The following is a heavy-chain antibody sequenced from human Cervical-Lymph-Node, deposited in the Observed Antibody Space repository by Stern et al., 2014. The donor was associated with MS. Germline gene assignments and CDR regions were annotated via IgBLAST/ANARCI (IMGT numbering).Heavy chain of an antibody. CDR2: IYPYDSDT. CDR1: GYSFTIYY. CDR3: ARHVQGFDY. Sequence: VQLVQSGAEAQKPGESLKISCKLSGYSFTIYYIAWVRQMPGKGLEWMGVIYPYDSDTTSSPSFQGQVTISADKSITTAYLQWSSLRASDTAMYYCARHVQGFDYWGQGTLVTVSS. V-gene: IGHV5-51*01. J-gene: IGHJ4*02.